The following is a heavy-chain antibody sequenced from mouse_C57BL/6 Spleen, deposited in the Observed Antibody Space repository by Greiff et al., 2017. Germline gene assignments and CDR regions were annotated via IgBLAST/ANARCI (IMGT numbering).Heavy chain of an antibody. CDR1: GFTFSSYG. CDR3: ARPNYYGSSYGFDY. D-gene: IGHD1-1*01. V-gene: IGHV5-6*01. Sequence: EVMLVESGGDLVKPGGSLKLSCAASGFTFSSYGMSWVRQTPDKRLEWVATISSGGSYTYYPDSVKGRFTISRDNAKNTLYLQMRSLKSEDTAMYYCARPNYYGSSYGFDYWGQGTTLTVSS. CDR2: ISSGGSYT. J-gene: IGHJ2*01.